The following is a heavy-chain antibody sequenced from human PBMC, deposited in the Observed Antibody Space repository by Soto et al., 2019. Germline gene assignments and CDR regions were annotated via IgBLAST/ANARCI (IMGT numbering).Heavy chain of an antibody. CDR1: GFTFSSYE. CDR3: ATAQQLVRVFDY. D-gene: IGHD6-13*01. CDR2: ISSGGSTI. V-gene: IGHV3-48*03. Sequence: GGSLRLSCAASGFTFSSYEMNWVRQAPGKGLEWVSYISSGGSTIYYADSVRGRFTISRDNAKNSLYLQMNSLRAEDTAVYYCATAQQLVRVFDYWGQGTLVTVSS. J-gene: IGHJ4*02.